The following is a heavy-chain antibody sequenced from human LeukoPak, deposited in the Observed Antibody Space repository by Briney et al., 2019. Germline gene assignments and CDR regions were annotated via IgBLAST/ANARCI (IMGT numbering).Heavy chain of an antibody. V-gene: IGHV4-59*04. J-gene: IGHJ3*02. Sequence: PSETLSLTCTVSGVSISSYYWSWIRQPPGKGLEWIGSVSHGRAAHDSMATFYNPSLKSRVTMSVDTSKNQFSLRLTSVTAADTALYFCANRLLRSGTGAFDIWGLGTVVVVSS. CDR3: ANRLLRSGTGAFDI. CDR1: GVSISSYY. D-gene: IGHD1-1*01. CDR2: VSHGRAAHDSMAT.